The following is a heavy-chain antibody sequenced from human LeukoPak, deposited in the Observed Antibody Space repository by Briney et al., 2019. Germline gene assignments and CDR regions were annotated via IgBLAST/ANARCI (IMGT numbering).Heavy chain of an antibody. CDR3: ASSSTVVSPFDY. D-gene: IGHD4-23*01. CDR2: IWYDGSNK. V-gene: IGHV3-30*19. J-gene: IGHJ4*02. CDR1: GFTFSSYG. Sequence: PGGSLRLSCAASGFTFSSYGMHWVRQAPGKGLEWVAVIWYDGSNKYYADSVKGRFTISRDNSKNTLYLQMNSLRTEDTAVYYCASSSTVVSPFDYWGQGTLVTVSS.